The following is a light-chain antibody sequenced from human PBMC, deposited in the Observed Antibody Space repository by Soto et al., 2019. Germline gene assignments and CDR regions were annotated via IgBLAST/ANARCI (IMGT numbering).Light chain of an antibody. CDR1: QRVSSSY. CDR3: QKYVNSRWK. V-gene: IGKV3-20*01. J-gene: IGKJ1*01. Sequence: EIVITQSPGTLSLCAGERATLSCRATQRVSSSYLAWYQQKPGQAPRLLIYGASRRATDIPDRFSGSGSGTAFTLTISRLEPEDFAVFYCQKYVNSRWKFGQGTKVDIK. CDR2: GAS.